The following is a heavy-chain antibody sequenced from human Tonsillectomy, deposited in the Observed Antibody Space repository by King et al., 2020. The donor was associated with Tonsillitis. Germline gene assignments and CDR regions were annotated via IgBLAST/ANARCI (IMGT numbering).Heavy chain of an antibody. J-gene: IGHJ4*02. Sequence: QLQESGPGLVKPSETLSLTCTVSGDSISSSSYYWGWIRQSPGKGLEDIGNIYYSGRTYYNTSLKSRVTISVDTSKNQFSLQLSSVTAADTAVYYCARRHIIVPLQLGIDYWGQRPLVTVSS. CDR3: ARRHIIVPLQLGIDY. CDR1: GDSISSSSYY. V-gene: IGHV4-39*01. CDR2: IYYSGRT. D-gene: IGHD2-8*01.